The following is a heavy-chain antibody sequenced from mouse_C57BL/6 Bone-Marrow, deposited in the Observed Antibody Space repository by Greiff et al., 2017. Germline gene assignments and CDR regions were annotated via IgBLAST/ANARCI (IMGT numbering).Heavy chain of an antibody. CDR2: IYPRDGST. V-gene: IGHV1-85*01. CDR1: GYTFTSYD. CDR3: ARDGYYQLFWYFDV. Sequence: QVQLKQSGPELVKPGASVKLSCKASGYTFTSYDINWVKQRPGQGLEWIGWIYPRDGSTKYNEKFKGKATLTVDTSSSTAYMELHSLTSEDSAVYVCARDGYYQLFWYFDVWGTGTTVTVSS. D-gene: IGHD2-3*01. J-gene: IGHJ1*03.